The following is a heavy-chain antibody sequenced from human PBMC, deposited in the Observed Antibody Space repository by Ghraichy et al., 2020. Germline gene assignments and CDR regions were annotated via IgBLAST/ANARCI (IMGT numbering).Heavy chain of an antibody. V-gene: IGHV3-23*01. D-gene: IGHD3-10*01. CDR1: GFTISTNA. CDR2: ISRSGEST. CDR3: AKTARGRGLDS. J-gene: IGHJ4*02. Sequence: GGSLRLSCADSGFTISTNAMNWLRQAPGKGLEWVSTISRSGESTYYADSVKGRFTISRDDSKHTLFLQMNSLRVDDTAIYYCAKTARGRGLDSWGQGTLVTVSS.